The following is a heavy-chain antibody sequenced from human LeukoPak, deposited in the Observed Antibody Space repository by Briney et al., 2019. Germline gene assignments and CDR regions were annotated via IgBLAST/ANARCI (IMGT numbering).Heavy chain of an antibody. CDR3: ARDYEDIVATIHGNDAFDI. Sequence: ASVKVSCKASGYTFTGYYMHWVRQAPGQGLEWMGWISAYNGNTNYAQKLQGRVTMTTDTSTSTAYMELRSLRSDDTAVYYCARDYEDIVATIHGNDAFDIWGQGTMVTVSS. CDR2: ISAYNGNT. V-gene: IGHV1-18*04. J-gene: IGHJ3*02. D-gene: IGHD5-12*01. CDR1: GYTFTGYY.